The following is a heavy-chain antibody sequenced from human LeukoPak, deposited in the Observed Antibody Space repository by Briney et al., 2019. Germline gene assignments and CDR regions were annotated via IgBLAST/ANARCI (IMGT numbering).Heavy chain of an antibody. CDR2: IYYSGST. D-gene: IGHD4-23*01. V-gene: IGHV4-39*07. CDR1: GGSISSSSYY. CDR3: ARDPSGDNSGSNYYYYYMDV. Sequence: YPSETLSLTCTVSGGSISSSSYYWGWIRQPPGKGLEWIGSIYYSGSTYYNPSLKSRVTISVDTSKNQFSLKLSSVTAADTAVYYCARDPSGDNSGSNYYYYYMDVWGKGTTVTVSS. J-gene: IGHJ6*03.